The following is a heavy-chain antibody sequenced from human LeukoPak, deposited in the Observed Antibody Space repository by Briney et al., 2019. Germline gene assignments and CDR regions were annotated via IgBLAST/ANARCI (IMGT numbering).Heavy chain of an antibody. CDR2: IYNSATT. J-gene: IGHJ3*02. V-gene: IGHV4-59*01. CDR1: GASISSYS. CDR3: ARHIRVGIADSLYAFDI. D-gene: IGHD6-13*01. Sequence: SETLSLTCSVSGASISSYSWSWIRQTPGKGLEWIGYIYNSATTNYNPSLKSRLTISVDTSKNQISLKLTSVTAADTAVYYCARHIRVGIADSLYAFDIWGQGTMVTVSS.